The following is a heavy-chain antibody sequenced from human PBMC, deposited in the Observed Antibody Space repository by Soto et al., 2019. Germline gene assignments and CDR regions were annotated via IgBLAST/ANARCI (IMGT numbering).Heavy chain of an antibody. CDR3: ARGTPPDYYDSSGYYYLWDY. CDR2: ISSSSSYI. D-gene: IGHD3-22*01. J-gene: IGHJ4*02. V-gene: IGHV3-21*01. Sequence: GGSLRLSCAASGFTFSSYSMNWVRQAPGKGLEWVSSISSSSSYIYYADSVKGRFTISRDNAKNSLYLQMNSLRAEDTAVYYCARGTPPDYYDSSGYYYLWDYWGQGTLVTVSS. CDR1: GFTFSSYS.